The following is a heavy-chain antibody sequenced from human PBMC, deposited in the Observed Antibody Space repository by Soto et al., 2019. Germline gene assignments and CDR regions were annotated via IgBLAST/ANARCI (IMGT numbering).Heavy chain of an antibody. V-gene: IGHV3-23*01. CDR1: GFTFSSYA. J-gene: IGHJ4*02. CDR2: ISGSGGST. CDR3: AKEDLSSAYCGGDCYSEFDY. D-gene: IGHD2-21*02. Sequence: PGGSLRLSCAASGFTFSSYAMSWVRQAPGKGLEWVSAISGSGGSTYYADSVKGRFTISRDNSKNTLYLQMNSLRAEDTAVYYCAKEDLSSAYCGGDCYSEFDYWGQGTLVTVSS.